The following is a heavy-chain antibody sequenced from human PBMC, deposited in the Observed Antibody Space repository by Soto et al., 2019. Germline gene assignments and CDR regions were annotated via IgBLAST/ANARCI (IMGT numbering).Heavy chain of an antibody. Sequence: PGESLKISCKGSGYSFTSYWIGWVRQMPGKGLEWMGIIHPGDSDTRYSPSFQGQVTISADKSISTAYLQWSSLKASDTAMYYCARHGRSHIAVAAPTPDAFDIWGQGTMVTVSS. CDR1: GYSFTSYW. D-gene: IGHD6-19*01. CDR2: IHPGDSDT. J-gene: IGHJ3*02. V-gene: IGHV5-51*01. CDR3: ARHGRSHIAVAAPTPDAFDI.